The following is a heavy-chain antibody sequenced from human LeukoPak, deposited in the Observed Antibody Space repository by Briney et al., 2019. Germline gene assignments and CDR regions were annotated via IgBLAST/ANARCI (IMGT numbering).Heavy chain of an antibody. D-gene: IGHD6-19*01. CDR1: GFTFSKFW. Sequence: GGSLRLSCAASGFTFSKFWMLWVRQAPGKGLESVSRINTDGTVTTYADSVKGRFTVSRDNADNTMFLQMNSVRDEDTAVYYCATKQWLAPPPDSWGQGTPVTVSS. CDR3: ATKQWLAPPPDS. CDR2: INTDGTVT. J-gene: IGHJ4*02. V-gene: IGHV3-74*01.